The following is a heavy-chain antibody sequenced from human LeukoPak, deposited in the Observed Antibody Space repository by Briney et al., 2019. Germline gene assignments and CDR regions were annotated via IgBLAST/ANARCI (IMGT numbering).Heavy chain of an antibody. J-gene: IGHJ3*01. V-gene: IGHV3-21*01. CDR2: ISSSSSYI. D-gene: IGHD2-2*01. CDR1: GFTLSNYP. CDR3: AREPGYCSSTSCYSS. Sequence: GGSLRLSCAASGFTLSNYPMGWVRQAPGKGLEWVSSISSSSSYIYYADSVKGRFTISRDNAKNSLYLQMNSLRAEDTAVYYCAREPGYCSSTSCYSSWGQGTMVTVSS.